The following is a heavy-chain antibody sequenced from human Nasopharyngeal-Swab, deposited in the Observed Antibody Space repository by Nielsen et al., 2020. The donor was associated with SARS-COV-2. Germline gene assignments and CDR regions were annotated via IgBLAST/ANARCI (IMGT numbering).Heavy chain of an antibody. CDR2: ISYDGSNK. J-gene: IGHJ4*02. V-gene: IGHV3-30*03. Sequence: GGSLRLSCAASGFPFSSYGMHWVRQAPGKGLEWVASISYDGSNKFYADSLKGRFTISRDDSKNTLYLQMNSLRVEDTAVYYCARVVSDYGDYAYFDYWGQETLVTVSS. D-gene: IGHD4-17*01. CDR3: ARVVSDYGDYAYFDY. CDR1: GFPFSSYG.